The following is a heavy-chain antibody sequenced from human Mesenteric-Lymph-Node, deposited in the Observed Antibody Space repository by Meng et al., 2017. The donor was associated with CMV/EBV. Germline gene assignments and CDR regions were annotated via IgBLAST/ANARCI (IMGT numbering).Heavy chain of an antibody. J-gene: IGHJ6*02. D-gene: IGHD2-2*02. V-gene: IGHV3-30-3*01. Sequence: GESLKISCAASGFTFSKYVMHWVRQAPGKGLEWVAVTSFDGDKKYYADSVKGRFTISRDNSKNTLYLEMNSLTAEDTAVYYCARATYVVVPAAIPEYYYYGMDVWGQGTTVTVSS. CDR2: TSFDGDKK. CDR1: GFTFSKYV. CDR3: ARATYVVVPAAIPEYYYYGMDV.